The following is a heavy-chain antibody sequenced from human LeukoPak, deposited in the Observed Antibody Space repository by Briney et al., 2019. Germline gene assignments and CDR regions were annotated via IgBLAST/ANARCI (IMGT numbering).Heavy chain of an antibody. V-gene: IGHV4-34*01. D-gene: IGHD3-10*01. CDR1: GGPISCYY. Sequence: SSETLSLTCTVPGGPISCYYGSWIRQPPGKGLEWIGEINHNGSTNYNPSLKSRVTISVNTSKNQFSLTLSSVTAADTAVYYCARGHYTHYYGSGSYYPSDFDYWGQGTLVTVSS. CDR3: ARGHYTHYYGSGSYYPSDFDY. CDR2: INHNGST. J-gene: IGHJ4*02.